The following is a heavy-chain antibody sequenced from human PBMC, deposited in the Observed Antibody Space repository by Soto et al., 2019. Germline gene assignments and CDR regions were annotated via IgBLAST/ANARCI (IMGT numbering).Heavy chain of an antibody. CDR3: ARGKYYDSSGYSAGNY. J-gene: IGHJ4*02. CDR2: VYYSGST. Sequence: NPSETLSLTCTVSGDSMNSYYWNWIRQPPGKGLEWIGYVYYSGSTNYNPSLKSRVTISVDTSKKQFSLRLISVTAADTAVYYCARGKYYDSSGYSAGNYWGQGTLVTVSS. D-gene: IGHD3-22*01. V-gene: IGHV4-59*01. CDR1: GDSMNSYY.